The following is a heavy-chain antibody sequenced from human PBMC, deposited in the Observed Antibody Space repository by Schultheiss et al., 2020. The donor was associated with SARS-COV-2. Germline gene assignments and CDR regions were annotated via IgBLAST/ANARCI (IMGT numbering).Heavy chain of an antibody. CDR1: GYTFTSYD. Sequence: ASVKVSCKASGYTFTSYDINWVRQAPGQGLEWMGWINPNSGGTNYAQKFQERVTITRDMSTSTAYMELSSLRSEDTAVYYCARPRYCSGGSCYLAEYFQHWGQGTLVTVSS. V-gene: IGHV1-8*01. CDR2: INPNSGGT. J-gene: IGHJ1*01. D-gene: IGHD2-15*01. CDR3: ARPRYCSGGSCYLAEYFQH.